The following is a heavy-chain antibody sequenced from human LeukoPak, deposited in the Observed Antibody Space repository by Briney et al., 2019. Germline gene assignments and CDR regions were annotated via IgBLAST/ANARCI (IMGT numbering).Heavy chain of an antibody. V-gene: IGHV3-23*01. CDR3: ARLSAAYCSGGSCAFDY. CDR1: GFTFSSYG. J-gene: IGHJ4*02. D-gene: IGHD2-15*01. Sequence: GGSLRLSCAASGFTFSSYGMSWVRQAPGKGLEWVSGISGSGGSTYYADSVKGRFTISRDNSKNTLYLQMNSLRAEDTAVYYCARLSAAYCSGGSCAFDYWGQGTLVTVSS. CDR2: ISGSGGST.